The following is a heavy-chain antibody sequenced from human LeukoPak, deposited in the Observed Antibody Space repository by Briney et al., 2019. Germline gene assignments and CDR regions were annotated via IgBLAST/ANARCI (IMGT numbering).Heavy chain of an antibody. J-gene: IGHJ6*02. Sequence: RPGGSLRLSCAASGFTFDDHGMSWVRQAPGKGLEWVSGINWNGDSTHYADSVKGRFTISRDNAKNSLYLQMNSLRAEDTALYYCSRDHSSYCTSTSCSAFGMDVWGQGTTVTVSS. D-gene: IGHD2-2*01. CDR1: GFTFDDHG. CDR3: SRDHSSYCTSTSCSAFGMDV. V-gene: IGHV3-20*04. CDR2: INWNGDST.